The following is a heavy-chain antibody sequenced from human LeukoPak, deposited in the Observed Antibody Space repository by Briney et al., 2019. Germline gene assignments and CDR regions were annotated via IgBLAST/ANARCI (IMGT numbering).Heavy chain of an antibody. CDR3: AKARGFLGRLADY. Sequence: GGSLRLFRAAPGFTFSNYAMSWVRQAPGKGLEWVSGISGAGSGTYYADSVKGRFTISRDNSNSTLYLQMNSLGAEDTAVYYCAKARGFLGRLADYWGQGTLVTVSS. CDR1: GFTFSNYA. V-gene: IGHV3-23*01. CDR2: ISGAGSGT. D-gene: IGHD3-3*01. J-gene: IGHJ4*02.